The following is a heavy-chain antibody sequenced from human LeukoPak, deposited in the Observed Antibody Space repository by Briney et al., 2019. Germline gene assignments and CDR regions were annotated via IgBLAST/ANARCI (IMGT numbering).Heavy chain of an antibody. CDR2: SFYSGTT. V-gene: IGHV4-39*07. CDR3: ARERMVYGIRGEFVY. Sequence: GSLRLSCAASGFTVSSNYMSWIRQPPGKGLEWIGSSFYSGTTYSKPSLKSRVTISVDTTKNQFSLKLSSLTAADTAVYYCARERMVYGIRGEFVYWGPGTLVTVSS. CDR1: GFTVSSNY. D-gene: IGHD2-8*01. J-gene: IGHJ4*02.